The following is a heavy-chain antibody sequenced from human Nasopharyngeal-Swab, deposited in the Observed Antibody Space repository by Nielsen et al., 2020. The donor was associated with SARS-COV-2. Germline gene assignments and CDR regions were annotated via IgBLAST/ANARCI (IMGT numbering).Heavy chain of an antibody. J-gene: IGHJ4*02. D-gene: IGHD3-10*01. CDR1: GGSISSYY. CDR3: ARESLHYYGSGSYYNVLDY. Sequence: SETLPLTCTVSGGSISSYYWSWIRQPAGKGLEWIGRIYTSGSTNYNPSLKSRVTMSVDTSKNQFSLKLSSVTAADTAVYYCARESLHYYGSGSYYNVLDYWGQGTLVTVSS. V-gene: IGHV4-4*07. CDR2: IYTSGST.